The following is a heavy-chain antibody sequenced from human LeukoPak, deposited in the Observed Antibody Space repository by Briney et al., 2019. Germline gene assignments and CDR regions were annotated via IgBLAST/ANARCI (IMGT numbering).Heavy chain of an antibody. D-gene: IGHD5-24*01. CDR1: GFNFRDSW. Sequence: GGSLRLSCAASGFNFRDSWMNWVRQAPGMGLEWVANIDHNGGQNYYVDSVEGRFTISGDNAKNSLYLQMNSLTVEDTAVYFCARSVEMGAKGLLDSWGHGTLVSVSS. CDR3: ARSVEMGAKGLLDS. CDR2: IDHNGGQN. V-gene: IGHV3-7*01. J-gene: IGHJ5*01.